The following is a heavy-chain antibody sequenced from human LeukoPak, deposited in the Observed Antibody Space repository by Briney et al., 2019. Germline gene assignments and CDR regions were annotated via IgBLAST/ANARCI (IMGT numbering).Heavy chain of an antibody. CDR3: AREGPRGNSQFDY. Sequence: GGSLRLSCAASGSTFSSYGMHWVRQAPGKGLEWVALIWYDGSNKYYADSVKGRLTISRDNSKNTLYLQMNSLRAEDTAVYYCAREGPRGNSQFDYWGQGTLVTVSS. V-gene: IGHV3-33*01. CDR2: IWYDGSNK. D-gene: IGHD2/OR15-2a*01. CDR1: GSTFSSYG. J-gene: IGHJ4*02.